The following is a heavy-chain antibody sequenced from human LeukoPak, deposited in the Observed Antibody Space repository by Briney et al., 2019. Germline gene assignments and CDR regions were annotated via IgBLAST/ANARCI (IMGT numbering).Heavy chain of an antibody. Sequence: QTGGSLRLSCAASGFTFSSSAMSWVRQVPGKGLEWVSVIYSGGSTYYADSVKGRFTISRDNSKNTLYLQMNSLRAEDTAVYYCARDKSYGDAFDIWGQGTMVTVSS. D-gene: IGHD4-17*01. CDR2: IYSGGST. CDR1: GFTFSSSA. CDR3: ARDKSYGDAFDI. J-gene: IGHJ3*02. V-gene: IGHV3-53*01.